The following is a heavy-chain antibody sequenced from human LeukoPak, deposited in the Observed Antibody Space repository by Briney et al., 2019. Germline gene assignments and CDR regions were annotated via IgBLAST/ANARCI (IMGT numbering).Heavy chain of an antibody. CDR1: GYTFTGYY. D-gene: IGHD3-3*01. Sequence: ASVKVSCKASGYTFTGYYMHWVRQAPGQGLECMEWINPNSGGTNYAQKLQGRVTMTRDTSISTAYMELSRLRSDDTAVYYCARYITIFGVVTYTHMDVWGKGTTVTVSS. CDR3: ARYITIFGVVTYTHMDV. CDR2: INPNSGGT. V-gene: IGHV1-2*02. J-gene: IGHJ6*03.